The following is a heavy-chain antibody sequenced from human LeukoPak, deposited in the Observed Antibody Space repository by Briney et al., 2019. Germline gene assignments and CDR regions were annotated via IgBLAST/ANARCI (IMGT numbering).Heavy chain of an antibody. J-gene: IGHJ4*02. D-gene: IGHD4-17*01. CDR1: GFIFSTHW. CDR2: IKQDGSEK. V-gene: IGHV3-7*01. CDR3: VRYRDGEYDF. Sequence: GSLRLSCAGSGFIFSTHWMIWVRQAPGKGLEWVANIKQDGSEKYYVDSVKGRFTISRDNTKSSMYLEMNSLRAEDTAVYYCVRYRDGEYDFWGQGTLVTVSS.